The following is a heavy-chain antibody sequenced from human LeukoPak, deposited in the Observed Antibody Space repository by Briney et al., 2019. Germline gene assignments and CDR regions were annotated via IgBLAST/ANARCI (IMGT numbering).Heavy chain of an antibody. V-gene: IGHV3-30*02. CDR3: AKAGGFLESLPQDYFDY. CDR2: VRYDGSSK. J-gene: IGHJ4*02. CDR1: AFISNSYG. Sequence: QAGGSLRLSCAASAFISNSYGMHWVRQAPGKGLEWVAFVRYDGSSKYYADSVRGRFTISRDNSKNTLHLQMDSLRAEDTAVYYCAKAGGFLESLPQDYFDYWGQGTLVTVSS. D-gene: IGHD3-3*01.